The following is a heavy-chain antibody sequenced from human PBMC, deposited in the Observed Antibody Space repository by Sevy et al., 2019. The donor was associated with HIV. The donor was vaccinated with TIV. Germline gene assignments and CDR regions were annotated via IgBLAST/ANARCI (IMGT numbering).Heavy chain of an antibody. CDR3: AKGHPGIAAAATVGYYSYYMDV. V-gene: IGHV3-23*01. Sequence: GGSLRLSCAASGFTFSSYAMSWVRQAPGKGLEWVSAISGSGGSTYYADSVKGRFTISRDNSKNTLYLQMNSLRAEDTAVYYCAKGHPGIAAAATVGYYSYYMDVWGKGTTVTVSS. J-gene: IGHJ6*03. CDR1: GFTFSSYA. D-gene: IGHD6-13*01. CDR2: ISGSGGST.